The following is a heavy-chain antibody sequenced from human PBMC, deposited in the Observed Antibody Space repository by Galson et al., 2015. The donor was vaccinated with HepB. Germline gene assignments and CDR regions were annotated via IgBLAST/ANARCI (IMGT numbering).Heavy chain of an antibody. Sequence: SLRLSCAASGFTFGDYAMAWVRQAPGKGLEWVSFIRSKAYGGAPEYAASVKGRFTISRDDSRTIAYLQMNSLTTEDTAVYYCTRAYYYGSGSYYKEGFDYWGQGTLVTVSS. CDR3: TRAYYYGSGSYYKEGFDY. J-gene: IGHJ4*02. CDR1: GFTFGDYA. V-gene: IGHV3-49*04. CDR2: IRSKAYGGAP. D-gene: IGHD3-10*01.